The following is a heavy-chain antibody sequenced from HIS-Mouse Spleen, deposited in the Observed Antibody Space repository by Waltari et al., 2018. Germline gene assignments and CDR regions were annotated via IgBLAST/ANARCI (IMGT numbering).Heavy chain of an antibody. V-gene: IGHV4-39*07. D-gene: IGHD7-27*01. CDR2: IYYSGST. CDR3: ARVGLGIAFDI. Sequence: QLQLQESGPGLVKPSETLSLTCTVSGGSISSSSYYWGWIRQPPGKGLAWIGSIYYSGSTYYNPSLKSRVTISVDTSKNQFSLKLSSVTAADTAVYYCARVGLGIAFDIWGQGTMVTVSS. CDR1: GGSISSSSYY. J-gene: IGHJ3*02.